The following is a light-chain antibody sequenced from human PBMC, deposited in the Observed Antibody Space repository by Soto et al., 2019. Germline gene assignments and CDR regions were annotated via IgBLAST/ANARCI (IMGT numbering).Light chain of an antibody. Sequence: PGERVTLSCRAIQSVSSSYLTWYQQKPGQAPRLLIYGASTRATGIPARFSGSGSGTDFTLTISSLQPEDFAVYYCQQDYNLPLTFGGGTKVDIK. CDR1: QSVSSSY. J-gene: IGKJ4*01. CDR3: QQDYNLPLT. CDR2: GAS. V-gene: IGKV3D-7*01.